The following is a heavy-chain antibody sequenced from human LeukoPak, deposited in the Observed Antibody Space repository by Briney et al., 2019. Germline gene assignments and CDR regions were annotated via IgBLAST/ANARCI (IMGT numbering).Heavy chain of an antibody. CDR2: ISSTSTYI. V-gene: IGHV3-21*01. CDR3: AGLVGATQDV. J-gene: IGHJ6*01. D-gene: IGHD1-26*01. CDR1: GFTFSSYS. Sequence: PGGSLRLSCAASGFTFSSYSMNWVRQAPGKGLEWVSSISSTSTYIYYADSVKGRFTISRDHAKNSLYLQMNSLRAQDTAVYYCAGLVGATQDVWGKGTTVIVSS.